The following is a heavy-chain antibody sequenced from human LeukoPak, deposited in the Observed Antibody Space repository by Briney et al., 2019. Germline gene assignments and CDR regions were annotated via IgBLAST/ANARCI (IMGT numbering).Heavy chain of an antibody. CDR2: SSAYNGNT. CDR1: GDTFTSYG. Sequence: ASVKVSCKAAGDTFTSYGISLVRQAPGQGLEWMGWSSAYNGNTNYAQKLQGRVTMTTDTSTSTAYMELRSLRSDDTAVYYCARESSFHSSSSFIDYWGQGTLVTVSS. J-gene: IGHJ4*02. V-gene: IGHV1-18*01. CDR3: ARESSFHSSSSFIDY. D-gene: IGHD6-13*01.